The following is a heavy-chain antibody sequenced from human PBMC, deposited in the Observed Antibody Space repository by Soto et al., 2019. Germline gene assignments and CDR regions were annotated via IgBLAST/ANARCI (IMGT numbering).Heavy chain of an antibody. J-gene: IGHJ4*02. CDR3: ARENSYFDY. CDR1: GYTFRNFG. V-gene: IGHV1-18*01. Sequence: QIQLLQSGAEVKKPGASVKVTCKASGYTFRNFGISWVRQAPDQGLEWMGWISAYNANANNAQKCQGRLTMTADTSTSTAYMELRGLRSDDTAIYYCARENSYFDYWGKGTLVTVSS. CDR2: ISAYNANA.